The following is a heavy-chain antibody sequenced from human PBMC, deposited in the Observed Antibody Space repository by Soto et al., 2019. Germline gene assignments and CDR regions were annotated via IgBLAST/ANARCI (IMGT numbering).Heavy chain of an antibody. CDR3: ARAMAVEQLAPFDY. V-gene: IGHV3-48*03. J-gene: IGHJ4*02. Sequence: GSLRLSCAASGFTFSSYEMNWVRQAPGKGLEWVSYISSSGSTIYYADSVKGRFTISRDNAKNSLYLQMNSLRAEDTAVYYCARAMAVEQLAPFDYWGQGTLVTVSS. D-gene: IGHD6-6*01. CDR2: ISSSGSTI. CDR1: GFTFSSYE.